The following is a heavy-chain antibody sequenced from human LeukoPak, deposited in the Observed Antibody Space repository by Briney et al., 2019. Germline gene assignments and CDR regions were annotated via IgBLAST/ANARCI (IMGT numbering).Heavy chain of an antibody. Sequence: SETLSLTCTVSGGSISSSSYYWSWIRQPPGKGLEWIGYIYYSGSTNYNPSLKSRVTISVDTSKNQFSLKLSSVTAADTAVYYCAREIASDYWGQGTLVTVSS. CDR3: AREIASDY. V-gene: IGHV4-61*01. CDR1: GGSISSSSYY. CDR2: IYYSGST. J-gene: IGHJ4*02.